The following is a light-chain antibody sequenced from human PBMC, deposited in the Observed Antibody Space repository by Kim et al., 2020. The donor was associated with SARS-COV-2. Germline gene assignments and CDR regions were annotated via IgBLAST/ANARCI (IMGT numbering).Light chain of an antibody. Sequence: DIQMTQSPSSVSASVGDRVTITCQASQDISKYLNWYQQKPGKAPKLLIYDSSTLETGVPSRFRGNGSGTHYTFTITSLQPDVFATYYCQQYDNLPPLTFGGGTKVEIK. J-gene: IGKJ4*01. V-gene: IGKV1-33*01. CDR1: QDISKY. CDR2: DSS. CDR3: QQYDNLPPLT.